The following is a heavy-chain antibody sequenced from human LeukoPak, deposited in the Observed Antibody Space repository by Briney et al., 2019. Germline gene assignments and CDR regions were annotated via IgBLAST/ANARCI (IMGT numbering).Heavy chain of an antibody. Sequence: SETLSLTCTVSGGSISSYYWSWIRQPPGKGLEWIGEINHSGSTNYNPSLKSRVTISVDTSKNQFSLKLSSVTAADTAVYYCARHSPKGWLRFWGQGTLVTVSS. D-gene: IGHD5-12*01. J-gene: IGHJ4*02. V-gene: IGHV4-34*01. CDR3: ARHSPKGWLRF. CDR1: GGSISSYY. CDR2: INHSGST.